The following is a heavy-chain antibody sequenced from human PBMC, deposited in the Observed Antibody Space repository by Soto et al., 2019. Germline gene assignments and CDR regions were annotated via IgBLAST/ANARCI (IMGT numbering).Heavy chain of an antibody. J-gene: IGHJ4*02. CDR1: GFTFNSAW. CDR2: IKSWADGGRV. Sequence: EVPLVESGGALVKPGESLTLSCAASGFTFNSAWMTCVRQAPGKGLEWVRRIKSWADGGRVDTAAPVKGKFTISRDDSKNSFYLEMNSLKSEDTAVYYCTTWPRETSCTSVRCDGDGAHWGQGTLVTVSS. CDR3: TTWPRETSCTSVRCDGDGAH. D-gene: IGHD2-8*02. V-gene: IGHV3-15*02.